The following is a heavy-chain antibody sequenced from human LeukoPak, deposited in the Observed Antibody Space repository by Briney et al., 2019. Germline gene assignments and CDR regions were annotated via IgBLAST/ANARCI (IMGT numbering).Heavy chain of an antibody. CDR1: GFTFYNYD. J-gene: IGHJ3*02. V-gene: IGHV3-13*01. D-gene: IGHD4-23*01. CDR3: ARDRRADYGRNDDAFDI. CDR2: IGTGTDT. Sequence: GGSLRLSCVASGFTFYNYDMHWVRQATGKGLEWVSHIGTGTDTHYSGSVKGRFTISGENARNSLYLQMNSLTAGDTAVYYCARDRRADYGRNDDAFDIWGQGTMVTV.